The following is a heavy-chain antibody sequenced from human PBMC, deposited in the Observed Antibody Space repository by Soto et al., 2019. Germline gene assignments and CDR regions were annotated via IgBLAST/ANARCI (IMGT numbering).Heavy chain of an antibody. CDR2: IWFDGIKQ. CDR1: GFTFSTYA. Sequence: QVQVEESGGGVVQPGRSLRLSCAVSGFTFSTYAMHWVRQAPGKGLEWVALIWFDGIKQYYADSVRGRFTISEGSSTTTVFLEMNILRAEDTALYSCTRVGFDGWGQGTAVTVS. J-gene: IGHJ6*02. CDR3: TRVGFDG. V-gene: IGHV3-33*01.